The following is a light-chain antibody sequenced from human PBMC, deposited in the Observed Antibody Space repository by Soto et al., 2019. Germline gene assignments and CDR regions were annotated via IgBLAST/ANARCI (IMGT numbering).Light chain of an antibody. CDR1: QSISSW. Sequence: DIQMTQSPSTLSASVGDRVTITCRASQSISSWLAWYQQKPGKAPKLLIYDASSLESGVPSSFSGSGSGTEFTLTISSLQPDDFATYYCQQYNSDLYSFGQGTKLEIK. CDR3: QQYNSDLYS. J-gene: IGKJ2*01. CDR2: DAS. V-gene: IGKV1-5*01.